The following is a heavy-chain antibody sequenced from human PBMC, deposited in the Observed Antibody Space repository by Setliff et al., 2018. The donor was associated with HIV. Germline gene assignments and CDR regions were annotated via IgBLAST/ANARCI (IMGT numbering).Heavy chain of an antibody. V-gene: IGHV1-3*01. D-gene: IGHD3-22*01. CDR2: ISAGNGNT. CDR3: ARILYDSRCYHGYFDY. Sequence: ASVKVSCKASGYTFTNYAIHWVRQAPGQRLEWMGWISAGNGNTQSSQKFQGRVTITRDTSASTAYMELSSLRSEDTAVYYCARILYDSRCYHGYFDYWGQGTLFTVSS. J-gene: IGHJ4*02. CDR1: GYTFTNYA.